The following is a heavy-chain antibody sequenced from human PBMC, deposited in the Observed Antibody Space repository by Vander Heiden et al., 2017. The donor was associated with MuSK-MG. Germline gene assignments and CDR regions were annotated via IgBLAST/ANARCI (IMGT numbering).Heavy chain of an antibody. D-gene: IGHD3-16*02. J-gene: IGHJ4*02. CDR3: ARRTYYDYVWGSYRFLGYFDY. V-gene: IGHV4-34*01. CDR1: GGTFSGYY. Sequence: QVQLQQRGAGLLKPSETMSLTCAGDGGTFSGYYWSWFRPPPGKWLEWIGAINRSGRTNYNPSLRSRVTISVDTSKNQFSLKLSSVTAADTAVYYCARRTYYDYVWGSYRFLGYFDYWGQGTLVTVSS. CDR2: INRSGRT.